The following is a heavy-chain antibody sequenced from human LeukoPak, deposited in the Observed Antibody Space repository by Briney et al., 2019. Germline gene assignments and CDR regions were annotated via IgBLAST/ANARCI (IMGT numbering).Heavy chain of an antibody. CDR1: GFTVSSNY. CDR3: ARDGIRWELLYYYYYMDV. Sequence: GGSLRLSCAASGFTVSSNYMSWVRQAPGKGLEWVSYISSSSSTIYYADSVKGRFTISRDNAKNSLYLQMNSLRAEDTAVYYCARDGIRWELLYYYYYMDVWGKGTTVTVSS. J-gene: IGHJ6*03. V-gene: IGHV3-48*01. D-gene: IGHD1-26*01. CDR2: ISSSSSTI.